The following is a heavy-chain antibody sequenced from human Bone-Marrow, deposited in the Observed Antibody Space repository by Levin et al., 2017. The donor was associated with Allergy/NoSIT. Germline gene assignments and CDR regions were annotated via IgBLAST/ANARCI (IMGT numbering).Heavy chain of an antibody. D-gene: IGHD2-8*02. V-gene: IGHV3-21*01. J-gene: IGHJ3*02. CDR3: ARGFRGDVRVAHKEAFDI. CDR1: GFTFSIYS. CDR2: TSSSGSDM. Sequence: GGSLRLSCTVSGFTFSIYSINWVRQAPGKGLEWVSSTSSSGSDMYYVDSEKGRSTISRDNAKNSLILQMNSPRAEDTAVYYCARGFRGDVRVAHKEAFDIWGQGTMVSVSS.